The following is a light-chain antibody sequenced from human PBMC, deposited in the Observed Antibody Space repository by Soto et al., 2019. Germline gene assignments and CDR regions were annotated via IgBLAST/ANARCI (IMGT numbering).Light chain of an antibody. CDR1: QSISSW. CDR2: DAS. V-gene: IGKV1-5*01. CDR3: QQYNSYWT. J-gene: IGKJ1*01. Sequence: DIQMTQSPSTLSASVGDRVTITCRASQSISSWLAWYQQKPGKAPKLLIDDASSLESGVPSRFSGSGSGTEFTLTISSLQPDDVATYYCQQYNSYWTFGQGTKVEIK.